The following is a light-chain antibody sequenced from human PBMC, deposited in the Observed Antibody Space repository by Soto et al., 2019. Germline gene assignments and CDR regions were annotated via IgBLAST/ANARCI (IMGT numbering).Light chain of an antibody. J-gene: IGLJ2*01. Sequence: LTQPPSVSGAPGQRVTISCTGSSSNIGAGYDVHWYQQLPGTAPKLLIYGNSNRPSGVPDRFSGSKSGTSASLAITGLQAEDEADYYCQSYDSSLSVVFGGGTKVTVL. CDR2: GNS. CDR1: SSNIGAGYD. V-gene: IGLV1-40*01. CDR3: QSYDSSLSVV.